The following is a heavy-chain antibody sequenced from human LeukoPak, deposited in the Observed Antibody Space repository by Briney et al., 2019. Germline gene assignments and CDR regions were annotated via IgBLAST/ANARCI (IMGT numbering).Heavy chain of an antibody. J-gene: IGHJ5*02. CDR2: LIPIFGTA. V-gene: IGHV1-69*13. D-gene: IGHD2-2*01. CDR1: GGTFSSYA. Sequence: ASVKVSCKASGGTFSSYAISWVRQAPGQGLEWMGGLIPIFGTANYAQKFQGRVTITADESTSTAYMELSSLRSEDTAVYYCASLGCSSTSCYRGIYNWFDPWGQGTLVTVSS. CDR3: ASLGCSSTSCYRGIYNWFDP.